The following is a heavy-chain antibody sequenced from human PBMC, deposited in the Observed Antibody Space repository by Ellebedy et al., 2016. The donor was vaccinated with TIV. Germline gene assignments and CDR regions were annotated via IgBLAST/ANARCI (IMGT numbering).Heavy chain of an antibody. CDR3: ARGGIAVAAYFDY. CDR2: IWYDGSNK. Sequence: PGGSLRLSCAASGFTFSSYGMPWVRQAPGKGLEWVAVIWYDGSNKYYADSVKGRFTISRDNSKNTLYLQMNSLRAEDTAVYYCARGGIAVAAYFDYWGQGTLVTVSS. D-gene: IGHD6-19*01. CDR1: GFTFSSYG. V-gene: IGHV3-33*01. J-gene: IGHJ4*02.